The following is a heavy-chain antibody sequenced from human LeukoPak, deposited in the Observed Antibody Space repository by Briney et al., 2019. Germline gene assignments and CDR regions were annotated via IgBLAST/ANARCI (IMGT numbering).Heavy chain of an antibody. CDR1: GGTFSSYA. J-gene: IGHJ4*02. Sequence: SVKVSCKASGGTFSSYAISWVRQAPGQGLEWMGGIIPIFGTANYAQKFQGRVTITADKSTSTAYMELSSLRSEDTAVYYCARDSLGQQWLFYFDYWGQGTLATVSS. V-gene: IGHV1-69*06. CDR2: IIPIFGTA. CDR3: ARDSLGQQWLFYFDY. D-gene: IGHD6-19*01.